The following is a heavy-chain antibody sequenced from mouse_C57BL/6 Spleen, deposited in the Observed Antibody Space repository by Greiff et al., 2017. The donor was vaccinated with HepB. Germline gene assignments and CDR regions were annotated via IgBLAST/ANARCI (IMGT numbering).Heavy chain of an antibody. CDR3: ARGRLYDYPFDY. J-gene: IGHJ2*01. Sequence: VQLKESGPGLVKPSQSLSLTCSVPGYSITSGYYWNWIRQFPGNKLEWMGYISYDGSNNYNPSLKNRISITRDTSTNQFFLKLNSVTTEDTATYYCARGRLYDYPFDYWGQGTTLTVSS. CDR1: GYSITSGYY. CDR2: ISYDGSN. V-gene: IGHV3-6*01. D-gene: IGHD2-4*01.